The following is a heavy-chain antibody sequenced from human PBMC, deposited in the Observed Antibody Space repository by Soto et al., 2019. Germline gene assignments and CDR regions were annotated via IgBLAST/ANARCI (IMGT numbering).Heavy chain of an antibody. CDR1: GGSISSGNW. D-gene: IGHD3-10*01. CDR2: IYHSGST. CDR3: ARYLARGVTWFDP. Sequence: QVQLQESGPGLVKPSGTLSLTCAVSGGSISSGNWWSWVRQPPGKGLEWIGEIYHSGSTYYNPSLKSRVXXSXDXXRNHFSLSLRSVTAADTAVYYCARYLARGVTWFDPWGQGTLVTVSS. V-gene: IGHV4-4*02. J-gene: IGHJ5*02.